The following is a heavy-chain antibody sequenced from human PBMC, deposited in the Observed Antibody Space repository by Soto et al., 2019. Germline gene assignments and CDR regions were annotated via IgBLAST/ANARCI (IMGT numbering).Heavy chain of an antibody. CDR3: ARENSFFDY. J-gene: IGHJ4*02. CDR2: INPDGSGE. CDR1: GFSFEIYW. Sequence: EVHLVESGAGLAQPGGSLRLSCAASGFSFEIYWMGWVRQAPGKGLEWVANINPDGSGEYYLDSVKGRFTISRDNAKNSVYLQMNSLVGDDTAVYYCARENSFFDYWGQGTPVTVSS. V-gene: IGHV3-7*01. D-gene: IGHD1-26*01.